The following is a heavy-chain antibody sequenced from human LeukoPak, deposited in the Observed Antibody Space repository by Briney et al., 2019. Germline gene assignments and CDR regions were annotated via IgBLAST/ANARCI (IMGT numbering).Heavy chain of an antibody. Sequence: PSETLPLTCTVSGGSISSSSYYWGWIRHPPGKGLEWSGSIYYSGGTYYNPSLRSRVTISVDTPKNQFSLKLSSVTAADTAVYYCARRPYSFNWFDPWGQGTLVTVSS. J-gene: IGHJ5*02. CDR2: IYYSGGT. D-gene: IGHD4-11*01. CDR1: GGSISSSSYY. V-gene: IGHV4-39*01. CDR3: ARRPYSFNWFDP.